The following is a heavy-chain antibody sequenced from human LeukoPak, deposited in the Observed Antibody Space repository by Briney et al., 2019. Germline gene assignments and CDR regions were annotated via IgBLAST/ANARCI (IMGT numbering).Heavy chain of an antibody. Sequence: GGSLRLSCAASGFTFSSYGMHWVRQALGKGLKWVAFIRYDGSNKYYADSVKGRFTISRDNSKNTLYLQMNSLRAEDTAVYYCAKDLYDSSGYYTYFDYWGQGTLVTVSS. J-gene: IGHJ4*02. CDR2: IRYDGSNK. CDR3: AKDLYDSSGYYTYFDY. D-gene: IGHD3-22*01. V-gene: IGHV3-30*02. CDR1: GFTFSSYG.